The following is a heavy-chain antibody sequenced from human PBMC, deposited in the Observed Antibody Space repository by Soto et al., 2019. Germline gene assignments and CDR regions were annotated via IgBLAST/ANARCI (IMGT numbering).Heavy chain of an antibody. CDR3: AHRQPGFGESCDY. Sequence: QITLKESGPTLVKPTQTLTLTCTISGFSLSSSGVGVGWIRQPPGKALEWLALIYLDDAKRYRPSLKNRQTRPXDXXKNSVVLTMANMDPLHTATYSCAHRQPGFGESCDYWGQGTLVTVSS. J-gene: IGHJ4*02. CDR1: GFSLSSSGVG. D-gene: IGHD3-10*01. CDR2: IYLDDAK. V-gene: IGHV2-5*02.